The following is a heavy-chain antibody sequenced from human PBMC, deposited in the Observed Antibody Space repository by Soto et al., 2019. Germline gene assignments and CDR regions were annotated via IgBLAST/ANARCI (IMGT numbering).Heavy chain of an antibody. J-gene: IGHJ5*02. D-gene: IGHD2-2*02. Sequence: SETLSLTCTVSGGSISSYYWSWIRQPPGKGLEWIGYIYYSGSTNYNPSLKSRVTISVNTSKNQFSLKLSSVTAADTAVYYGGRGGGGYCSSTSCYRPPNWFDPWGQGTLVTVSS. CDR2: IYYSGST. CDR1: GGSISSYY. CDR3: GRGGGGYCSSTSCYRPPNWFDP. V-gene: IGHV4-59*01.